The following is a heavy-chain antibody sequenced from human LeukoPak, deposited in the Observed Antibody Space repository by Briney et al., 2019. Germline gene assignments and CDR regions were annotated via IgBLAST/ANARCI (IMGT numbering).Heavy chain of an antibody. V-gene: IGHV1-2*02. Sequence: ASVKVSCNTSGYSFSDYTMHLVRQAPGEGLEWLGWFNPDTGDTFSAQRFQGRVTLTWDTARRTAYMEMRNLNVDDTAVFYCVTQSFDFWGRGTLVTVSS. D-gene: IGHD2-15*01. CDR2: FNPDTGDT. J-gene: IGHJ4*02. CDR1: GYSFSDYT. CDR3: VTQSFDF.